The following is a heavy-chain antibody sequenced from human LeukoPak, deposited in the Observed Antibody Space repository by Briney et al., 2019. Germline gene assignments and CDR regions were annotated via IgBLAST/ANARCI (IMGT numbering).Heavy chain of an antibody. J-gene: IGHJ4*02. V-gene: IGHV4-31*01. D-gene: IGHD3-3*01. CDR3: ARGGGFLEWSNFDY. CDR1: GASISSGGYY. Sequence: PSETLSLTCTVSGASISSGGYYWSWIRQHPGKGLEWIGYIYYSGSTYYNPSLKSLVTISVDTSKNQFSLKLSSVTAADTAVYYCARGGGFLEWSNFDYWGQGTLVTVSS. CDR2: IYYSGST.